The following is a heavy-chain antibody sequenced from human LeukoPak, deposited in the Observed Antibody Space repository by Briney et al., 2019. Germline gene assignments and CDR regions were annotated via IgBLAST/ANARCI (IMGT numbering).Heavy chain of an antibody. J-gene: IGHJ4*02. CDR1: GFTFSTFA. V-gene: IGHV3-23*01. D-gene: IGHD2-8*02. Sequence: GGSLRLSCAASGFTFSTFAMTGARHPPGKGLEWVSSIFPSGGEIHYADSVRGRFTISRDNSKSTLSLQMNSLRAEDTAIYYCATYRQVLLPFESWGQGTLVTVSS. CDR3: ATYRQVLLPFES. CDR2: IFPSGGEI.